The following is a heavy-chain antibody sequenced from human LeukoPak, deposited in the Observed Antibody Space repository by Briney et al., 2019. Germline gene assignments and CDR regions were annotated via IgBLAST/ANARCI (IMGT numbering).Heavy chain of an antibody. Sequence: SSETLSLTCAVSGYSISSGYYWGWIRQPPGKGLEWIGSIYHGGSTYYNPSLKSRVTISVDTSKNQFSLKLSSVTAADTAVYYCARNPPFIAARPYYFDYWGQGTLVTVSS. D-gene: IGHD6-6*01. V-gene: IGHV4-38-2*01. CDR2: IYHGGST. CDR3: ARNPPFIAARPYYFDY. CDR1: GYSISSGYY. J-gene: IGHJ4*02.